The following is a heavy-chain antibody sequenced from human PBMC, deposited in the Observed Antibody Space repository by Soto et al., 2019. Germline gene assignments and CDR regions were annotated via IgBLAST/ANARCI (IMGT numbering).Heavy chain of an antibody. D-gene: IGHD6-25*01. V-gene: IGHV3-30-3*01. J-gene: IGHJ3*02. CDR3: ARDQGLDAFDI. CDR1: GFTFSSYA. CDR2: ISYDGSNK. Sequence: LRLSCAASGFTFSSYAMHWVRQAPGKGLEWVAVISYDGSNKYYADSVKGRFTISRDNSKNTLYLQMNSLRAEDTAVYYCARDQGLDAFDIWGQGTMVTVSS.